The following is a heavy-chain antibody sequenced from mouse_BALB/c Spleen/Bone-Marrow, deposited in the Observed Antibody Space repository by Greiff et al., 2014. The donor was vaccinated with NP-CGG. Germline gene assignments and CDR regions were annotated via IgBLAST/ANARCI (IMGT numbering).Heavy chain of an antibody. D-gene: IGHD1-1*01. CDR1: GYTFTNNW. Sequence: VQLVESGAELVRPGASVKLSCKASGYTFTNNWISWVKQRPGQGLEWIGNIYPSDSYTNYNQKFKDKATLTVDKSSSTAYMQLSSPTSEDSAVYYCTRGSSYVGYAMDYWGQGTSVTVSS. CDR3: TRGSSYVGYAMDY. CDR2: IYPSDSYT. J-gene: IGHJ4*01. V-gene: IGHV1S126*01.